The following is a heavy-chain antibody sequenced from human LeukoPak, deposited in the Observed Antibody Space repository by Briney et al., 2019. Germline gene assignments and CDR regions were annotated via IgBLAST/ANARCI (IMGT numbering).Heavy chain of an antibody. CDR3: ARKSGYEGFDY. CDR2: IKDDGSEK. D-gene: IGHD5-12*01. Sequence: GGSLRLSCAASGFTFSSYWMSWVRQAPGKGLEWVANIKDDGSEKYYVDSVKGRFTISRDNAKNSLYLQMNSLRVEGTAVYYCARKSGYEGFDYWGQGTLVTVSS. V-gene: IGHV3-7*04. J-gene: IGHJ4*02. CDR1: GFTFSSYW.